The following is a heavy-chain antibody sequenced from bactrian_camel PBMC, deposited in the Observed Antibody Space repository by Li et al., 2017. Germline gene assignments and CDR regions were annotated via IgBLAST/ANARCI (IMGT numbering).Heavy chain of an antibody. V-gene: IGHV3S55*01. Sequence: HVQLVESGGGSVQAGESLRLSCTSSGFTYKIYCMAWFRQAPGKEREGVAVISAGRIFYVPSVQDRFTISKDRIKDTLYLQMSSLKPEDTAMYYCAARTSRAGNWYDLRETTYDIWGQGTQVTVS. CDR1: GFTYKIYC. D-gene: IGHD6*01. CDR3: AARTSRAGNWYDLRETTYDI. J-gene: IGHJ4*01. CDR2: ISAGRI.